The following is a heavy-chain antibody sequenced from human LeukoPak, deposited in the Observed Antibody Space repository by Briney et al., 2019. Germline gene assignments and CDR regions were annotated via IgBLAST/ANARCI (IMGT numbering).Heavy chain of an antibody. D-gene: IGHD3-10*01. CDR1: GFTFSSYW. V-gene: IGHV3-74*03. CDR2: IKSDGGST. J-gene: IGHJ4*02. Sequence: GGSLRLSCAASGFTFSSYWMHWVRQAPGKGLVWVSRIKSDGGSTTNADSVKGRFTISRDNAKNTLYLQMNSLRAEDTAVYYCATIKVRANNYDTDGFEYWGQGTLVTVSS. CDR3: ATIKVRANNYDTDGFEY.